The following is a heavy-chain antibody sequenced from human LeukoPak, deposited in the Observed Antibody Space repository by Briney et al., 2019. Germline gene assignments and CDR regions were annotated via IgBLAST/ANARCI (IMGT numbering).Heavy chain of an antibody. J-gene: IGHJ4*02. Sequence: GGSLRLSCAASGFTFSSYGTNWVRQAPGKGLEWVSGISGDAGRTYYADSVKGRFTIYRDNSKNTLYLQMNSLRPEDTAVYYCARENSGSYYQFDCWGQGTLVTVSS. V-gene: IGHV3-23*01. CDR3: ARENSGSYYQFDC. D-gene: IGHD1-26*01. CDR1: GFTFSSYG. CDR2: ISGDAGRT.